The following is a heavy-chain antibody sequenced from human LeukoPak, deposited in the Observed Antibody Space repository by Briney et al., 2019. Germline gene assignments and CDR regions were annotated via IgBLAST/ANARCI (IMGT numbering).Heavy chain of an antibody. Sequence: SETLSLTCTVSGGSISSYYWSWIRQPPGEGLEWIGYIYYSGSTNYNPSLKSRVTISVDTSKNQFSLKLSSVTAADTAVYYCARVYGDYLWYFDLWGRGTLVTVSS. J-gene: IGHJ2*01. V-gene: IGHV4-59*01. D-gene: IGHD4-17*01. CDR3: ARVYGDYLWYFDL. CDR1: GGSISSYY. CDR2: IYYSGST.